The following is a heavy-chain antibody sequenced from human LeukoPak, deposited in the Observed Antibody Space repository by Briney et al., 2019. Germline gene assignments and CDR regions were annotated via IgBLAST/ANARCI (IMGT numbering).Heavy chain of an antibody. D-gene: IGHD2-15*01. Sequence: PGGSLRLSCAASGSTFSDYYMTWIRQAPGRGLEWISYIDGTSSVTKYADSLKDRFTISRDNAKSSLYLLINSLRAEDTAIYYCARRGTTYCTVDSCHPNWFDPWGQGTLVTVSS. J-gene: IGHJ5*02. CDR1: GSTFSDYY. V-gene: IGHV3-11*03. CDR2: IDGTSSVT. CDR3: ARRGTTYCTVDSCHPNWFDP.